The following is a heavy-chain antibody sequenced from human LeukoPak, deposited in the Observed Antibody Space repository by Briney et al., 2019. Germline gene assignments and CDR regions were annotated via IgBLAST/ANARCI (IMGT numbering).Heavy chain of an antibody. CDR3: AKDFRMGYSAHFDY. CDR2: INDRSNFK. J-gene: IGHJ4*02. Sequence: GGSLRLTCVASGFTFSNYAMSWVRQSPGQGLQWVSVINDRSNFKVYADSVKGRFTISRDNSQNPLYLEMNSLRGEDTAVYYCAKDFRMGYSAHFDYRGEGALVTVSS. CDR1: GFTFSNYA. D-gene: IGHD2-21*01. V-gene: IGHV3-23*01.